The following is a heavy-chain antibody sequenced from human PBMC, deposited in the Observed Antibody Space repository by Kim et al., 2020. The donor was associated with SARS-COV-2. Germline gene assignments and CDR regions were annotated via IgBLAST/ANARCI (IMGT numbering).Heavy chain of an antibody. Sequence: GGSLRLSCAASGFTFSSYAMSWVRQAPGKGLEWVSAISGSGGSTYYADSVKGRFTISRDNSKNTLYLQMNSLRAEDTAVYYCAKANPHVLDIVVVPAAMGAFDIWGQGTMVTVSS. CDR3: AKANPHVLDIVVVPAAMGAFDI. D-gene: IGHD2-2*01. V-gene: IGHV3-23*01. J-gene: IGHJ3*02. CDR1: GFTFSSYA. CDR2: ISGSGGST.